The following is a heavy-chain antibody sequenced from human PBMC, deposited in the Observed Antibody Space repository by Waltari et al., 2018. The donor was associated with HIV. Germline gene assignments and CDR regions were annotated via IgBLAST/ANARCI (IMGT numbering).Heavy chain of an antibody. D-gene: IGHD3-16*02. V-gene: IGHV3-15*01. CDR2: IKSKTDGGTT. Sequence: EVQLVESGGGLVKPGGSLRLSCAASGFTFSYTGMSWVRRAQGNGLEWVGRIKSKTDGGTTDYAAPVNGRFTISRDDSKNTLYLQMNSLKTEDTAVYYCTTVGFQVWGSYRYGYCFDYWGQGTLVTVSS. CDR3: TTVGFQVWGSYRYGYCFDY. CDR1: GFTFSYTG. J-gene: IGHJ4*02.